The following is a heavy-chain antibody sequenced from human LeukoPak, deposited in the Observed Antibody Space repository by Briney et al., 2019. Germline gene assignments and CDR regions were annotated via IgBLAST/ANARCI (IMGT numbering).Heavy chain of an antibody. J-gene: IGHJ5*02. V-gene: IGHV3-74*01. CDR2: INSDGSST. CDR1: GFTFRSYW. D-gene: IGHD4-17*01. Sequence: PGGSLRLSCAASGFTFRSYWMHWVRQAPGKGLVWVSRINSDGSSTSYADSVKGRFTISRDNAKNTLYLQMNSLRAEDTAVYYCAREVTTGTLYGDYNWFDPWGQGTLVTVSS. CDR3: AREVTTGTLYGDYNWFDP.